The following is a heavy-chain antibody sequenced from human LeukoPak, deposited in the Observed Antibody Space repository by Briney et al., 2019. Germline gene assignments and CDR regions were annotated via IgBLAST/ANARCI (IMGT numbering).Heavy chain of an antibody. CDR3: ARDHSYYFGSQTSTLDV. CDR2: IYYTGSV. D-gene: IGHD3-10*01. CDR1: GASLSTGGFY. Sequence: SQTLSLPCTISGASLSTGGFYWTWIRQPPGEGLEWIGYIYYTGSVDYNASLKSRLTISLDTSKNRFSLKLNSVTAADTAVYYCARDHSYYFGSQTSTLDVWGQGTAVIVSS. J-gene: IGHJ6*02. V-gene: IGHV4-31*03.